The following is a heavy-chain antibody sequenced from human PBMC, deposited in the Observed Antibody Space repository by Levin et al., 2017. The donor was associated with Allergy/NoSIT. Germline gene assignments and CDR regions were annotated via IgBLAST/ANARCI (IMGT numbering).Heavy chain of an antibody. Sequence: AGGSLRLSCSASGFTFSNYGMHWVRQAPGKGLECVALISYDGSDKHYADSVKGRFTISRDNSKNTLYLQMNSLRAEDTAVYYCAKGYYDSGGWGQGTLVTVSS. V-gene: IGHV3-30*18. D-gene: IGHD3-22*01. CDR2: ISYDGSDK. J-gene: IGHJ4*02. CDR3: AKGYYDSGG. CDR1: GFTFSNYG.